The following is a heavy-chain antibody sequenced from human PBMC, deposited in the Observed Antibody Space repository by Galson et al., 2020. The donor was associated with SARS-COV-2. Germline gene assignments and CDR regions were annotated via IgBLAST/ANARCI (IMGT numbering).Heavy chain of an antibody. CDR1: GFTFSSYS. CDR2: ISSSSSYI. D-gene: IGHD4-17*01. J-gene: IGHJ6*03. V-gene: IGHV3-21*01. CDR3: ASQYGDYLYYYYYMDV. Sequence: GESLKISCAASGFTFSSYSMNWVRQAPGKGLEWVSSISSSSSYIYYADSVKGRFTISRDNAKNSLYLQMNSLRAEDTAVYYCASQYGDYLYYYYYMDVWGKGTTVTVSS.